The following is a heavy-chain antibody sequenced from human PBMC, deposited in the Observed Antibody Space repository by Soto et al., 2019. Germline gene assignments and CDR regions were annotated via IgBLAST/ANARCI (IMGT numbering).Heavy chain of an antibody. CDR3: ARVVVRGSYGYHYGLDV. CDR2: INPNNGGT. D-gene: IGHD1-26*01. J-gene: IGHJ6*02. CDR1: GYTFNDYF. Sequence: ASVKVSCKASGYTFNDYFIHWVRQAPGQGLEWMGWINPNNGGTNYAQKFQGRITMTRDTSITTAYMELSSLRSDDTAVYYCARVVVRGSYGYHYGLDVWGQGTTVTVSS. V-gene: IGHV1-2*02.